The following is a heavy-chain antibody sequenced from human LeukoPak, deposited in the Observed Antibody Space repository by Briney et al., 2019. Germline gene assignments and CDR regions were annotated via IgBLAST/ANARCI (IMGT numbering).Heavy chain of an antibody. D-gene: IGHD1-1*01. Sequence: PGGSLRLSCAASGFTFSSYATSWVRQAPGKGLEWVSAISGSGGSTYYADSVKGRFTISRDNSKNTLYLQMNSLRAEDTAVYYCAKDLSQVLQFDYWGQGTLVTVSS. V-gene: IGHV3-23*01. CDR3: AKDLSQVLQFDY. CDR2: ISGSGGST. J-gene: IGHJ4*02. CDR1: GFTFSSYA.